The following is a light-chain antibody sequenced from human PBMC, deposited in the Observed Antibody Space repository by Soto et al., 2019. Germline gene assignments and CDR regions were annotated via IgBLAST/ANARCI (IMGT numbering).Light chain of an antibody. CDR2: GAS. J-gene: IGKJ1*01. Sequence: EIVLTQSPGTLSLSQGERATLSCRASQSVSSSYLAWYQQKPGQAPRLLIYGASSRATGIPDRFSGSGSGTDFTLTISRLEPEDFAVYYCQQYDSSPKTFGQRTKVDI. V-gene: IGKV3-20*01. CDR1: QSVSSSY. CDR3: QQYDSSPKT.